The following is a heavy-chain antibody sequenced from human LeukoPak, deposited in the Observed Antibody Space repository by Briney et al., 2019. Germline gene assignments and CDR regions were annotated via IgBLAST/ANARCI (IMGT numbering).Heavy chain of an antibody. D-gene: IGHD1-26*01. CDR3: ARERVKVGLDY. J-gene: IGHJ4*02. V-gene: IGHV4-4*07. CDR2: FYTSGST. CDR1: GGSFSSYY. Sequence: PSETLSLTCTVSGGSFSSYYSTWFGQPAGKGLDWIGRFYTSGSTNYNPSLKSRVTISVDTSKNQFSLKLSSVTAADTAVYYCARERVKVGLDYWGQGSLVTVPS.